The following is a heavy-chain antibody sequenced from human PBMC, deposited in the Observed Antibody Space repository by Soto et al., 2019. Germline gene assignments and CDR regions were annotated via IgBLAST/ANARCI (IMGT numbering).Heavy chain of an antibody. CDR3: ASYYYDSSGDNWFDP. CDR1: GDSVSSNSAA. J-gene: IGHJ5*02. Sequence: PSRTLSLSCAISGDSVSSNSAAWNWIRQSPSRGLEWLGRTYYRSKWYNDYAVSVKSRITINPDTSKNQFSLQLNSVTPEDTAVYYCASYYYDSSGDNWFDPWGQGTLVTVSS. CDR2: TYYRSKWYN. D-gene: IGHD3-22*01. V-gene: IGHV6-1*01.